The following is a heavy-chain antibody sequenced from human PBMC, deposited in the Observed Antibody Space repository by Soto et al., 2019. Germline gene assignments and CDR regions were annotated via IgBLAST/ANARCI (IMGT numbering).Heavy chain of an antibody. CDR1: GYTFTSYY. V-gene: IGHV1-46*01. CDR2: INPIGGST. Sequence: ASVKVSCKASGYTFTSYYMHWVRQAPGQGLEWMGIINPIGGSTSYAQKFQGRVTMTRDTSTSTVYMELSSLRSEDTAVYYCARSATLFLYFDYWGQGTLVTVSS. D-gene: IGHD2-21*01. J-gene: IGHJ4*02. CDR3: ARSATLFLYFDY.